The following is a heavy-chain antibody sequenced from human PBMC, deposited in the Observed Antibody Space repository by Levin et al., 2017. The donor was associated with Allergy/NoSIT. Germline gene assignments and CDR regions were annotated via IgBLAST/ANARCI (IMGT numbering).Heavy chain of an antibody. V-gene: IGHV3-30-3*01. CDR3: ARDRSTSVYYYYYGMDV. D-gene: IGHD2-2*01. Sequence: GGSLRLSCAASGFTFSSYAMHWVRQAPGKGLEWVAVISYDGSNKYYADSVKGRFTISRDNSKNTLYLQMNSLRAEDTAVYYCARDRSTSVYYYYYGMDVWGQGTTVTVSS. CDR2: ISYDGSNK. CDR1: GFTFSSYA. J-gene: IGHJ6*02.